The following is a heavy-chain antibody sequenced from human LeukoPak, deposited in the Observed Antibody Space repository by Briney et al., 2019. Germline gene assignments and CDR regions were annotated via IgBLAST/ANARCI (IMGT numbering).Heavy chain of an antibody. CDR3: ATGYSSTWYYFDY. D-gene: IGHD6-13*01. J-gene: IGHJ4*02. V-gene: IGHV4-59*01. CDR1: GDSISSYY. Sequence: PSETLSLTCTVSGDSISSYYWSWIRQPPGKRLEWIGYIYHSGSTNYNPSLKSRVTISADTSKYQFSLKLSSVTAADTAVYYCATGYSSTWYYFDYWGQGTLVTVSS. CDR2: IYHSGST.